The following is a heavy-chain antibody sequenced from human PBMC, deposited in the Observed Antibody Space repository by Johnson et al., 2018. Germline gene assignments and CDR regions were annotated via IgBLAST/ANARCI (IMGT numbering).Heavy chain of an antibody. V-gene: IGHV3-73*02. J-gene: IGHJ6*02. CDR2: IRSKANSYAT. CDR1: GFTFSGSA. D-gene: IGHD5-12*01. Sequence: VQLQESGGGLVQPGGSXKLSCAASGFTFSGSAMHWVRQASGKGLEWVGRIRSKANSYATAYAASVKGRSTISRDDSKNTAYLQMNSLKTEDTAVYYCISGYSGYDYYYGMDVWGQGTTVTVSS. CDR3: ISGYSGYDYYYGMDV.